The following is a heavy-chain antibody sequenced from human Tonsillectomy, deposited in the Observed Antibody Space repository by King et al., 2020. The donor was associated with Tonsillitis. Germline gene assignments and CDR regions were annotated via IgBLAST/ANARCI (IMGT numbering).Heavy chain of an antibody. CDR3: ATSICNASQR. D-gene: IGHD6-25*01. CDR2: IKPRDGST. CDR1: EYTFSSY. J-gene: IGHJ4*02. V-gene: IGHV1-46*03. Sequence: QLVQSGAEVKKPGGSVKVSCKDSEYTFSSYVHWVRQAPGQGLEWMGLIKPRDGSTSYAQTFQGRRTMTRDTSTGTVYMALSSLRSEDSAVYYCATSICNASQRWGQGTLISVSS.